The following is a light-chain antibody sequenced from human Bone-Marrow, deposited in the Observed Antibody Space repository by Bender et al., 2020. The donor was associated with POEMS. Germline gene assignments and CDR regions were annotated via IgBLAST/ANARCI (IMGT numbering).Light chain of an antibody. Sequence: QSALTQPASVSGSPGQSITISCTGTNSDVGNYNLVSWYQQHPGKVPKLILYEGTKRPSGVSGRFSGSKSGNTASLTVAGLQAEDEADYFCYSYAGSSTFVFGTGTTVTVL. V-gene: IGLV2-23*01. CDR3: YSYAGSSTFV. J-gene: IGLJ1*01. CDR1: NSDVGNYNL. CDR2: EGT.